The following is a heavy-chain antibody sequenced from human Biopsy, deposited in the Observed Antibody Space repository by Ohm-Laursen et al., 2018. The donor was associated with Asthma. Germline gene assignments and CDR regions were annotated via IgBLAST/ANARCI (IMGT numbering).Heavy chain of an antibody. V-gene: IGHV1-24*01. CDR1: GYSITDLS. J-gene: IGHJ4*02. CDR3: ASDFPKDYVRYNFQF. CDR2: HDHEEGGT. Sequence: GDSVKVSCKISGYSITDLSMHWVRQAPGQGLEWMGGHDHEEGGTVNARRFQGRVTMTEDTSTDTAYMELSSLSSDDTAVYYCASDFPKDYVRYNFQFWGQGILVTVSS. D-gene: IGHD4-17*01.